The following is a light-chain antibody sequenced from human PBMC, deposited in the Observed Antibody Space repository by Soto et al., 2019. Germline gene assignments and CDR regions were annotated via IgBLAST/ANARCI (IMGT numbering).Light chain of an antibody. J-gene: IGKJ1*01. CDR1: QSVSSN. Sequence: EIMMTQSPATLSVSPGEGATLSCRASQSVSSNLAWYQHKPGQAPRLLIYGASTRATGIPARFSGSGSGTEFTLTISSLQSEDFAVYYCQQYTNWPRTFGQGIKVEIK. V-gene: IGKV3-15*01. CDR3: QQYTNWPRT. CDR2: GAS.